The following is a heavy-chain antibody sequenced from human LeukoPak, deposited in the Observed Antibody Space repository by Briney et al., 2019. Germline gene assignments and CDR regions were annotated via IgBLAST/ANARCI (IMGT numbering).Heavy chain of an antibody. CDR1: GYSITSGYY. D-gene: IGHD3-10*01. CDR2: TYHSGST. CDR3: ARDPSTVRGVIYY. Sequence: SETLSLTCTVPGYSITSGYYWGWIRQPPGKGLEWIGSTYHSGSTYYNPSLKSRVTMSVDTSKNQSSLKLSSVTAADTAVYYCARDPSTVRGVIYYWGQGTLVTVSS. V-gene: IGHV4-38-2*02. J-gene: IGHJ4*02.